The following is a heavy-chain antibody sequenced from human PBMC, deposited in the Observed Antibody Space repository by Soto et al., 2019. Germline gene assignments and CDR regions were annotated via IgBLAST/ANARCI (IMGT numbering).Heavy chain of an antibody. CDR3: ASGDVDTAMVPRLGFDY. V-gene: IGHV3-30-3*01. Sequence: QVQLVESGGGVVQPGRSLRLSCSASGFTFSSYAMHWVRQAPGKGLEWVAVISYDGSNKYYADSVKGRFTISRDNSKNTRYLQMNSLRAEDTAVYYCASGDVDTAMVPRLGFDYWGQGTLVTVSS. J-gene: IGHJ4*02. CDR2: ISYDGSNK. D-gene: IGHD5-18*01. CDR1: GFTFSSYA.